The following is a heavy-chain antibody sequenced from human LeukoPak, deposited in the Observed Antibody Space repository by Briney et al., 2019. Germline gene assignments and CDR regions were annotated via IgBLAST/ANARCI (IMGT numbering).Heavy chain of an antibody. J-gene: IGHJ4*02. Sequence: ASVKVSCKAFGYTFTSNYMHWVRQAPGQGPEWMGVISPTGGSTTYAQKFQGRVTLTRDMSTSTAYMELSSLRSGDTAVYYCARGSAPWFGELYLLDYWGQGTLVTVSS. CDR3: ARGSAPWFGELYLLDY. D-gene: IGHD3-10*01. CDR1: GYTFTSNY. V-gene: IGHV1-46*01. CDR2: ISPTGGST.